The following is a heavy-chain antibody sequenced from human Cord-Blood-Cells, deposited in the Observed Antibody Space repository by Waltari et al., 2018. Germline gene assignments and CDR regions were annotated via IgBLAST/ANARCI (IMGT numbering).Heavy chain of an antibody. CDR3: ARRTYCGGDCYPRDAFDI. Sequence: QLQLQESGPGLVKPSETLSLTCTVSGGSISSSSYYWGWIRQPPGKGLEWIGSIYYSGSTSYNPSLKRRVTISVDTSTNQFSLKLSSVTAADTAVYYWARRTYCGGDCYPRDAFDIWGQGTMVTVSS. CDR2: IYYSGST. CDR1: GGSISSSSYY. D-gene: IGHD2-21*02. V-gene: IGHV4-39*07. J-gene: IGHJ3*02.